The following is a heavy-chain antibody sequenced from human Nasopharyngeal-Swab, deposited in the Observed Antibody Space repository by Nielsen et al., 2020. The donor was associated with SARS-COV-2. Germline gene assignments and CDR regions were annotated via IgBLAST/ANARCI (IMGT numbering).Heavy chain of an antibody. V-gene: IGHV3-11*04. J-gene: IGHJ4*02. D-gene: IGHD4-17*01. Sequence: GESLKISCAASGFTFDDYAMHWVRQAPGKGLEWVSYISSSGSTIYYADSVKGRFTISRDNAKNSLYLQMNSLRAEDTAVYYCARTGDYAVDYWGQGTLVTVSS. CDR3: ARTGDYAVDY. CDR2: ISSSGSTI. CDR1: GFTFDDYA.